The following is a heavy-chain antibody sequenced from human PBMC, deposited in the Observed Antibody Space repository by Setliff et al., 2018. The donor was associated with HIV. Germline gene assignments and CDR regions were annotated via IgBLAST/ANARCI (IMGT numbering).Heavy chain of an antibody. CDR3: ATDSNFGGIVTPWDY. CDR1: GYSFTNFP. J-gene: IGHJ4*02. CDR2: IIPIFGRT. Sequence: SVKVSCKTSGYSFTNFPIAWVRQAPGQGLEWMGKIIPIFGRTSYARSFQGRVTITADKSTSTAYMELSSLRSEDTAVYYCATDSNFGGIVTPWDYWGQGTLVTVSS. D-gene: IGHD1-26*01. V-gene: IGHV1-69*04.